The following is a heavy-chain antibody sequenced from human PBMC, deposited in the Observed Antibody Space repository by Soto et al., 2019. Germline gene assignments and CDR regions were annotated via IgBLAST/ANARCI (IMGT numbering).Heavy chain of an antibody. D-gene: IGHD5-18*01. V-gene: IGHV4-59*12. CDR3: ARIYSYGYDADY. CDR2: IYYSGST. J-gene: IGHJ4*02. Sequence: SETLSLTCTVSGGSISSYYWSWIRQPPGKGLEWIGYIYYSGSTNYNPSLKSRVTISVDTSKNQFSLKLSSVTAADTAVYYCARIYSYGYDADYWGQGTLVTVSS. CDR1: GGSISSYY.